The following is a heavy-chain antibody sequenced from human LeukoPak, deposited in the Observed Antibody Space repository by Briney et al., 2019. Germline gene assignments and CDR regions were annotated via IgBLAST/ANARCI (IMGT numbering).Heavy chain of an antibody. CDR3: AAFDFWSGYYRFDP. CDR1: GFTFTSSA. V-gene: IGHV1-58*02. D-gene: IGHD3-3*01. J-gene: IGHJ5*02. CDR2: IVVGSGNT. Sequence: ASVKVSCKTSGFTFTSSAMQWVRQARGQRLEWIGWIVVGSGNTNYAQKFQERVTITRDMSTSTAYMELSRLRSEDTAVYYCAAFDFWSGYYRFDPWGQGTLVTVSS.